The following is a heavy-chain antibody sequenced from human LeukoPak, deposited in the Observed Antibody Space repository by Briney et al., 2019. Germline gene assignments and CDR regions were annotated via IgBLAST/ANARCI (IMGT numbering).Heavy chain of an antibody. CDR2: IKKDGSEK. J-gene: IGHJ4*02. V-gene: IGHV3-7*01. Sequence: GGSLRLSCAASGFTFSDHWMSWVRQAPGKGLEWVADIKKDGSEKNQVDSVTISRDNAKNSLYLQMNSLRAEDTAVYYCARGPSYGSRSDYLDYWGQGVLVAVSS. D-gene: IGHD3-10*01. CDR1: GFTFSDHW. CDR3: ARGPSYGSRSDYLDY.